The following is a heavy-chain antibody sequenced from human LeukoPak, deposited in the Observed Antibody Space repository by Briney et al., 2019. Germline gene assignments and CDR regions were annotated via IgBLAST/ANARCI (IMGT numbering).Heavy chain of an antibody. J-gene: IGHJ5*02. V-gene: IGHV3-74*01. CDR1: GFTFSSYW. Sequence: GGSLRLSCAASGFTFSSYWMHWVRQAPGKGLVWVSRINSDGSSTSYADSVKGRFTISRDNAKNTLYLQMNSLRAEDTAVYYCARAHSSSRYWQSHDWFDPWGQGTLVTVSS. D-gene: IGHD6-13*01. CDR2: INSDGSST. CDR3: ARAHSSSRYWQSHDWFDP.